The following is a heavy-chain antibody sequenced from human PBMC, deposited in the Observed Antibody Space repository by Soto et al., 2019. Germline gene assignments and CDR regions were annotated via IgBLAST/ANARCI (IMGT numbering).Heavy chain of an antibody. Sequence: GASVKVSFKASGYTFTSYGISWVRQAPGQGLEWMGWISAYNGNTNYAQKLQGRVTMTTDTSTSTAYMELRSLRSDDTAVYYCARDWGDCSGGSCCGVRYFDYWGQGTLVTVSS. CDR1: GYTFTSYG. V-gene: IGHV1-18*01. J-gene: IGHJ4*02. CDR2: ISAYNGNT. D-gene: IGHD2-15*01. CDR3: ARDWGDCSGGSCCGVRYFDY.